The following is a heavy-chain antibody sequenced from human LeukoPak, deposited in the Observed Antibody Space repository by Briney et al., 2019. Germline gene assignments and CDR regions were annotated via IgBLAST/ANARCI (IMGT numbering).Heavy chain of an antibody. D-gene: IGHD3-22*01. CDR3: AREGLAGLWLLPSDAFDI. Sequence: GGSLRLSCAASGFTFSSYWMSWVRQAPGKGLEWVANIKQDGGEKYYVDSVKGRFTISRDNAKNSLYLLMNSLRAEDTAVYYCAREGLAGLWLLPSDAFDIWGQGTMVTVSS. V-gene: IGHV3-7*03. CDR2: IKQDGGEK. J-gene: IGHJ3*02. CDR1: GFTFSSYW.